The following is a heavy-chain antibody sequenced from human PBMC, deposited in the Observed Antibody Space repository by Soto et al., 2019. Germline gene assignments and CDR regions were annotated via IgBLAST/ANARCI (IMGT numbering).Heavy chain of an antibody. D-gene: IGHD6-6*01. Sequence: ASVKVSCKASGGTFGSNAISWVRQAPGQGLEWMGGGNPLYDIVHFAQKSQGTVPHTALDVTSTAYMEMSSLRSEDTAVYYCAREAEYEYFDYWGQGTPVTVSS. J-gene: IGHJ4*02. V-gene: IGHV1-69*13. CDR2: GNPLYDIV. CDR3: AREAEYEYFDY. CDR1: GGTFGSNA.